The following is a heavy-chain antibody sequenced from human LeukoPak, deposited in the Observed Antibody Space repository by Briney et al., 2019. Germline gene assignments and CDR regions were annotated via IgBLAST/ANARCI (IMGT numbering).Heavy chain of an antibody. CDR2: INAGNGNT. Sequence: ASVTVSCKASGYTFTSYAMHWVRQAPGQRLEWMGWINAGNGNTKYSQKFQGRVTMTRDTSTSTVYMELSSLRSEDTAVYYCAREEITGTTNYFDYWGQGTLVTVSS. CDR1: GYTFTSYA. J-gene: IGHJ4*02. CDR3: AREEITGTTNYFDY. D-gene: IGHD1-20*01. V-gene: IGHV1-3*01.